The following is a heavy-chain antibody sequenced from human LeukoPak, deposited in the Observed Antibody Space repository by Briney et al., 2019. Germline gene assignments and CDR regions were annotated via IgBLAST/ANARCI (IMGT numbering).Heavy chain of an antibody. V-gene: IGHV4-34*01. J-gene: IGHJ5*02. CDR3: ARGGGIAARRWFDP. CDR2: INHSGST. D-gene: IGHD6-6*01. CDR1: GGSFSGYY. Sequence: SETLSLTCAVYGGSFSGYYWSWIRQPPGKGLEWIGEINHSGSTNYNPSLKSRVTISVDTSKNQFSLELSSVTAADTAVYYCARGGGIAARRWFDPWGQGTLVTVSS.